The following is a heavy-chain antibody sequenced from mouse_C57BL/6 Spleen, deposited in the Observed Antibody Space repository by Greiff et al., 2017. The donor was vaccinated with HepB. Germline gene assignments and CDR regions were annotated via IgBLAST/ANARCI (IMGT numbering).Heavy chain of an antibody. Sequence: EVMLVESGGGLVKPGGSLKLSCAASGFTFSSYTMSWVRQTPDKRLEWVATISGGGGNTYYPDSVKGRFTISRDNAKNTLYLQMSSLRSEDTALYYCARRGNYWFAYWGQGTLVTVSA. CDR1: GFTFSSYT. V-gene: IGHV5-9*01. CDR2: ISGGGGNT. D-gene: IGHD2-1*01. CDR3: ARRGNYWFAY. J-gene: IGHJ3*01.